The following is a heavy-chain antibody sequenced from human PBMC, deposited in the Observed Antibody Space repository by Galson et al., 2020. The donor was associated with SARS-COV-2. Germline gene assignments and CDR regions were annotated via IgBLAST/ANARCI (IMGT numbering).Heavy chain of an antibody. V-gene: IGHV1-24*01. CDR1: GYTLTELS. Sequence: ASVKVSCKVSGYTLTELSMHWVRQAPGKGLEWMGGFDPEDGETIYAQKFQGRVTMTEDTSTDTAYMELSSLRSEDTAVYYCATILAYYYDRRYYFDYWGQGTLVTVSS. CDR2: FDPEDGET. CDR3: ATILAYYYDRRYYFDY. D-gene: IGHD3-22*01. J-gene: IGHJ4*02.